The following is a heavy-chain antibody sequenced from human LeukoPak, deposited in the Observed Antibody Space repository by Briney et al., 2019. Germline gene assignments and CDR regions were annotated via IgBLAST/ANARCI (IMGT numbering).Heavy chain of an antibody. CDR2: IYYSGST. V-gene: IGHV4-39*01. CDR1: GGSISSSSYY. D-gene: IGHD3-16*01. Sequence: SETLSLTCTVSGGSISSSSYYWGWIRQPPGKGLEWIGSIYYSGSTYYNPSLKSRVTISVDTSKNQFSLKLSSVTAADTAVYYCARPEGEHGANFDYWGQGTLVTVSS. CDR3: ARPEGEHGANFDY. J-gene: IGHJ4*02.